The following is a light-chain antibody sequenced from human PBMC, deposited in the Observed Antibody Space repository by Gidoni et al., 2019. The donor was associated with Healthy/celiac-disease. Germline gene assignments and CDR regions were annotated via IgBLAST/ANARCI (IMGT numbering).Light chain of an antibody. CDR1: SSNIGAGYD. CDR2: GNS. Sequence: QSVLTQPPPVSGAPGQRVTISCTGSSSNIGAGYDVHWYQQLPGTAPKPLIYGNSNRPSGVPDRFSGSKSGTSASLAITGLQAEDEADYYCQSYDSSLSGSGVFGTGTKVTVL. J-gene: IGLJ1*01. CDR3: QSYDSSLSGSGV. V-gene: IGLV1-40*01.